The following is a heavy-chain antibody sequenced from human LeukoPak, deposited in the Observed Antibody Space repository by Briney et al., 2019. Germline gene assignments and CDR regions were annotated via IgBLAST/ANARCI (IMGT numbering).Heavy chain of an antibody. Sequence: GESLKISCKGSGYSFSNDWIGWVRQMPGKGLEWMGIIYPGDSDTRYSPSFQGQVTISADKSISTAYLQWSSLKASDTAMYYCARRYYGSGSYYNWFDPWGQGTLVTVSS. D-gene: IGHD3-10*01. CDR2: IYPGDSDT. V-gene: IGHV5-51*01. CDR1: GYSFSNDW. J-gene: IGHJ5*02. CDR3: ARRYYGSGSYYNWFDP.